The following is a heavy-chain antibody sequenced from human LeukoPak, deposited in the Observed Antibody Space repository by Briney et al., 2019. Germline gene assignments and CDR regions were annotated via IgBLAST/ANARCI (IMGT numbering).Heavy chain of an antibody. CDR3: ARDKGTVATYYYYYMDV. V-gene: IGHV1-18*01. J-gene: IGHJ6*03. D-gene: IGHD6-19*01. CDR2: ISAHNGNT. Sequence: GASVKVSCKASGYTFTSYGISWVRQAPGQGLEWMVWISAHNGNTNYEEKVHGRVTMTTDTSTSTAYMELRSLRSDDRAVYYCARDKGTVATYYYYYMDVWGKGTTVTVSS. CDR1: GYTFTSYG.